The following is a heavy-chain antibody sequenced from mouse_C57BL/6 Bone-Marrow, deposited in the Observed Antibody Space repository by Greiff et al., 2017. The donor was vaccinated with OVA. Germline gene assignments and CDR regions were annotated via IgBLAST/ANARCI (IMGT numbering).Heavy chain of an antibody. D-gene: IGHD2-1*01. CDR1: GFTFSSSA. CDR3: TPHYGKNAMDY. J-gene: IGHJ4*01. CDR2: ISSGGDYI. Sequence: EVHLVESGEGLVKPGGSLKLSCAASGFTFSSSAMSWVRQTPEKRLEWVAYISSGGDYIYYADTVKGRFTISRDNARNTLYLQMSSLKSEDTAMYYCTPHYGKNAMDYWGQGTSVTVSS. V-gene: IGHV5-9-1*02.